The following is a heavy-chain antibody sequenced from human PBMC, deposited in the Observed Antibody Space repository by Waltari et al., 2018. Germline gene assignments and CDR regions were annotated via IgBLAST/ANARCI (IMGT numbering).Heavy chain of an antibody. CDR2: IYHSGST. D-gene: IGHD1-26*01. CDR3: ARPLYSGSYYYGMDV. CDR1: GYSISRGYY. V-gene: IGHV4-38-2*01. J-gene: IGHJ6*02. Sequence: QVQLQESGPGLVKPSETLSLTCAVSGYSISRGYYWGWIRQPPGKGLEWIGSIYHSGSTYYNPSLKSRVTISVDTSKNQFSLKLSSVTAADTAVYYCARPLYSGSYYYGMDVWGQGTTVTVSS.